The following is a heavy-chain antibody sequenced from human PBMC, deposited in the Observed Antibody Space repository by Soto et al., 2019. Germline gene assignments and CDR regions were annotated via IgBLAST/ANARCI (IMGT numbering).Heavy chain of an antibody. CDR2: IKQDGSEQ. J-gene: IGHJ4*02. D-gene: IGHD4-17*01. CDR3: AGGGDYGAVYNY. CDR1: GFTFSSYW. Sequence: EVQLVESGGGLVQPGGSLRLSCAASGFTFSSYWMSWVRQAPGKGLEWVANIKQDGSEQYYVDSVKGRFTISRDNAKNSLYLQMNSLRAEDTAVYYCAGGGDYGAVYNYWGQGTRVTVSS. V-gene: IGHV3-7*01.